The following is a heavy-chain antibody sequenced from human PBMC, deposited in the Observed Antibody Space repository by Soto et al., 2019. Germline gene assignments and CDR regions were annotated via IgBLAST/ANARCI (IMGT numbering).Heavy chain of an antibody. D-gene: IGHD3-16*01. V-gene: IGHV4-39*01. CDR3: ARPTRLIFDY. CDR1: VGSIRISSYD. Sequence: SETLSVTCTFYVGSIRISSYDWGWIRQPPGKGLEWIGSLYYSGSTYYNPSLKSRVTISVDTSKNQFSLKLSSVTAADTAVYYCARPTRLIFDYWGQGTLVTVSS. CDR2: LYYSGST. J-gene: IGHJ4*02.